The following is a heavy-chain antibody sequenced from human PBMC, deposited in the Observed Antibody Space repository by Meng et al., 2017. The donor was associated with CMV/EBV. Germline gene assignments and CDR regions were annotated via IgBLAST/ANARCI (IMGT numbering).Heavy chain of an antibody. V-gene: IGHV4-59*01. J-gene: IGHJ6*02. CDR1: GGSISSYY. CDR3: ARDHYSSWYYYYGMDV. Sequence: SETLSLTCTVSGGSISSYYWSWIRQPPGKGLEWFGYIYYSGSTNYNPSLKSRVTISVDTSKNQFSLKLSSVTAADTVVYYCARDHYSSWYYYYGMDVWGQGTTVTVSS. CDR2: IYYSGST. D-gene: IGHD6-6*01.